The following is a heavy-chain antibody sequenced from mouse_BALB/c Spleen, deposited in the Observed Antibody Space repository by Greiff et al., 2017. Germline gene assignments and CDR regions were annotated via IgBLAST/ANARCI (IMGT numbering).Heavy chain of an antibody. J-gene: IGHJ4*01. V-gene: IGHV5-6-5*01. CDR3: ARDYRSYAMDY. D-gene: IGHD2-14*01. CDR1: GFTFSSYA. CDR2: ISSGGST. Sequence: EVKLMESGGGLVKPGGSLKLSCAASGFTFSSYAMSWVRQTPEKRLEWVASISSGGSTYYPDSVKGRFTISRDNARNILYLQMSSLRSEDTAMYYCARDYRSYAMDYWGQGTSVTVSS.